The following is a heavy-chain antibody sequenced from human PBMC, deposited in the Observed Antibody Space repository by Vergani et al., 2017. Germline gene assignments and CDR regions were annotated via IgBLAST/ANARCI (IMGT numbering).Heavy chain of an antibody. J-gene: IGHJ5*02. V-gene: IGHV4-34*02. Sequence: QVHLQQRGAGVLKPSETLSLTCGVIGGSLSGYFWSWIRQSSGRELEGRGEITAIGSAKYSPSATSSVTISVATSRGEFTLTVTSVTAADTGLYFCASRRPRLNLGSKTNAGSFDPWGQGTLVTVSS. CDR2: ITAIGSA. CDR3: ASRRPRLNLGSKTNAGSFDP. D-gene: IGHD1-26*01. CDR1: GGSLSGYF.